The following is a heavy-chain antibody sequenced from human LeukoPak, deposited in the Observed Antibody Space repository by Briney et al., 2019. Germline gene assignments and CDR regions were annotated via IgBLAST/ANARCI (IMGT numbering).Heavy chain of an antibody. CDR1: GGSISSHY. Sequence: SETLSLTCTVSGGSISSHYWSWIRQPPGKGLEWIGYIYYSGSTNYHPSLKSRVTISVDTSKNQFSLQLSSVTAADTAVYYCARTSALYSSSSLYYYYFMDVWGKGTTVTVSS. CDR3: ARTSALYSSSSLYYYYFMDV. CDR2: IYYSGST. V-gene: IGHV4-59*11. J-gene: IGHJ6*03. D-gene: IGHD6-6*01.